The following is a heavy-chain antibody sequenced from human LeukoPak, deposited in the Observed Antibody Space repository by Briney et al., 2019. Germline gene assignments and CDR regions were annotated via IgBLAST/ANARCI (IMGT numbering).Heavy chain of an antibody. Sequence: PGGSLRLSCAASGFTFSSNAMTWVRQARGNGLEWVSTISASGGSTYYADSVKGRFTISRDNSKNTLYLQMSSLRAEDTAVYYCAKHLASRPTTVTDSWGQGTLVTVS. CDR1: GFTFSSNA. J-gene: IGHJ5*02. CDR2: ISASGGST. CDR3: AKHLASRPTTVTDS. V-gene: IGHV3-23*01. D-gene: IGHD4-17*01.